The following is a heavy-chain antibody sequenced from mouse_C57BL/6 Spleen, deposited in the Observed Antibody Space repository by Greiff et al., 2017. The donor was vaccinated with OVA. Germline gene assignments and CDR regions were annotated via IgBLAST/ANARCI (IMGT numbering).Heavy chain of an antibody. CDR2: INPNNGGT. D-gene: IGHD2-4*01. J-gene: IGHJ1*03. Sequence: EVQLQESGPELVKPGASVKMSCKASGYTFTDYTLHWLKQSHGKSLEWIGYINPNNGGTSYNQKFKGKATLTVNKSSSTAYMELRSLTSEDSAVYYCARSTMTPYWYFDVWGTGTTVTVSS. CDR3: ARSTMTPYWYFDV. CDR1: GYTFTDYT. V-gene: IGHV1-22*01.